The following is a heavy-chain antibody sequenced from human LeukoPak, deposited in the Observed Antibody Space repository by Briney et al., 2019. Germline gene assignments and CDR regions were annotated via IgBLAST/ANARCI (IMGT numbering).Heavy chain of an antibody. CDR3: ARDPNYDILTGYYSDY. J-gene: IGHJ4*02. Sequence: GASAKVPCKASGYTFTSYGISWVRQAPGQGLEWMGWISAYNGNTNYAQKLQGRVTMTTDTSTSTAYMELRSLRSDDTAVYYCARDPNYDILTGYYSDYWGQGTLVTVSS. V-gene: IGHV1-18*01. CDR2: ISAYNGNT. CDR1: GYTFTSYG. D-gene: IGHD3-9*01.